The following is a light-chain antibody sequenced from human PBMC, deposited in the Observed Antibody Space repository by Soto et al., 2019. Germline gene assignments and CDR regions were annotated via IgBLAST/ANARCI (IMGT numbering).Light chain of an antibody. Sequence: EIVMTQSPATLSVSPGERATLSCRASQSVRSNLACYQQKPGQAPRLLIYGASTRATGIPARFSGSESGTEITLTISSLQSEDFAVYYCQQYNNWPSITFGQGTRLEIK. CDR2: GAS. CDR1: QSVRSN. V-gene: IGKV3-15*01. CDR3: QQYNNWPSIT. J-gene: IGKJ5*01.